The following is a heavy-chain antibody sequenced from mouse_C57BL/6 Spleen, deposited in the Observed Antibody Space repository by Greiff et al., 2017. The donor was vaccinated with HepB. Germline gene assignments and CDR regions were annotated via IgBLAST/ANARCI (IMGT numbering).Heavy chain of an antibody. CDR3: ARHDGRAWFAY. V-gene: IGHV5-6*01. Sequence: EVKLMESGGDLVKPGGSLKLSCAASGFTFSSYGMSWVRQTPDKRLEWVATISSGGSYTYYPDSVKGRFTISRDNAKNTLYLQMSSLKSEDTAMYYCARHDGRAWFAYWGQGTLVTVSA. J-gene: IGHJ3*01. CDR1: GFTFSSYG. CDR2: ISSGGSYT.